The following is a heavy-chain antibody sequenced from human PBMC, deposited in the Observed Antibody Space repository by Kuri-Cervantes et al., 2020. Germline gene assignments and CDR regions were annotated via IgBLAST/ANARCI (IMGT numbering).Heavy chain of an antibody. D-gene: IGHD3-22*01. CDR1: GFTFSSYG. CDR2: IRYDGSNK. V-gene: IGHV3-30*02. J-gene: IGHJ4*02. Sequence: GGSLRLSCAASGFTFSSYGMHWVRQAPGKGLEWVAFIRYDGSNKYYADSVKGRFTISRDNSKNTLYLQMNSLRAEDTAVYYCAKGAHYYDRKAGGGFDYWGQGTLVTVSS. CDR3: AKGAHYYDRKAGGGFDY.